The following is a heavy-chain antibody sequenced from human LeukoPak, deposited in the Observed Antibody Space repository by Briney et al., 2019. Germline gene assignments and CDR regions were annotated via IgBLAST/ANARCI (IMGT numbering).Heavy chain of an antibody. CDR1: GFIFSRNS. V-gene: IGHV3-21*01. J-gene: IGHJ4*02. CDR2: ISSSSSYI. Sequence: PGGSLRLSCAASGFIFSRNSMNWVRQAPGKGLEWVSSISSSSSYIYYADSVKGRFTISRDNAKNSLYLQMNSLRAEDTAVYYCARDGSSSEFDYWGQGTLVTVSS. D-gene: IGHD6-13*01. CDR3: ARDGSSSEFDY.